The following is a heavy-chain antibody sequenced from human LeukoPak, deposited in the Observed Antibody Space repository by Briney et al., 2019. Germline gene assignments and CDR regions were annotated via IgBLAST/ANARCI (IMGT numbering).Heavy chain of an antibody. Sequence: GSSVKVSCKASGGTFSSYAISWVRQAPGQGLEWMGGIIPIFGTANYAQKFQGRVTITADEYTSTAYMELSSLRSEDTAVYYCASKCSSTSCYYFDYWGQGTLVTVSS. J-gene: IGHJ4*02. CDR3: ASKCSSTSCYYFDY. CDR2: IIPIFGTA. V-gene: IGHV1-69*01. CDR1: GGTFSSYA. D-gene: IGHD2-2*01.